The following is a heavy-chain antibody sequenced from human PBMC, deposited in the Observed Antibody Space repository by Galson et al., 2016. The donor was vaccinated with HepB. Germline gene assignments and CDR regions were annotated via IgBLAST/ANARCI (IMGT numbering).Heavy chain of an antibody. J-gene: IGHJ4*02. CDR2: IKQGGSQT. Sequence: SLRLSCAASGFTFRNFWMSWVRQDPGKGLEWVANIKQGGSQTYYVDSVKGRFTISRDDAKNSLYLQMNSLRAEDTAVYYCARLWFGETNFDYWGQGAVVTVSS. CDR3: ARLWFGETNFDY. V-gene: IGHV3-7*01. D-gene: IGHD3-10*01. CDR1: GFTFRNFW.